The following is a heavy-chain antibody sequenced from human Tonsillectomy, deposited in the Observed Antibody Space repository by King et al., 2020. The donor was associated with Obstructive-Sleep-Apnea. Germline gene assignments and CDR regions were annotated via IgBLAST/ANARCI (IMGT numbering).Heavy chain of an antibody. CDR1: GYTFTSYG. CDR3: ARGGENNAPHEGGGHPDYYYGMDV. J-gene: IGHJ6*02. V-gene: IGHV1-18*04. Sequence: QLVQSGAEVKKPGASVKVSCKASGYTFTSYGISWVRQAPGQGLEWMGWISAYNGNTNYAQKLQGRVTMTTDTSTSTAYMELRSLRSDDTAVYYCARGGENNAPHEGGGHPDYYYGMDVWGQGTTVTVSS. D-gene: IGHD3-10*01. CDR2: ISAYNGNT.